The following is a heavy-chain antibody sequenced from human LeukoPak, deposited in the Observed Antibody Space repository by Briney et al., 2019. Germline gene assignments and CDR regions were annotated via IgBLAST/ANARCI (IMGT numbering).Heavy chain of an antibody. CDR2: MSSSSSYI. Sequence: GGSLRLSCAASGFTFSSYSMNWVRQAPGKGLEWVSSMSSSSSYIHYADSVKGRFTISRDNAKNSLYLQMNSLRAEDTAVYYCARGAGSYYYYMDVWGKGTTVTVSS. CDR3: ARGAGSYYYYMDV. V-gene: IGHV3-21*01. CDR1: GFTFSSYS. D-gene: IGHD6-25*01. J-gene: IGHJ6*03.